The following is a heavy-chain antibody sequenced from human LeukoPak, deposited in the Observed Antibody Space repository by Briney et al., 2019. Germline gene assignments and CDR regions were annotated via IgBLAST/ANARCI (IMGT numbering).Heavy chain of an antibody. V-gene: IGHV4-34*01. CDR1: GGSISSYY. Sequence: SETLSLTCTVSGGSISSYYWSWIRQPPGKGLEWIGEINHSGSTNYNPSLKSRATISVDTSKNQFSLKLSSVTAADTAVYYCARGIGSGYFQHWGQGTLVTVSS. D-gene: IGHD3-22*01. CDR2: INHSGST. J-gene: IGHJ1*01. CDR3: ARGIGSGYFQH.